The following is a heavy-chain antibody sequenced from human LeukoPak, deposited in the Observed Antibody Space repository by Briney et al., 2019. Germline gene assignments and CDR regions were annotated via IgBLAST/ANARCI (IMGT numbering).Heavy chain of an antibody. CDR2: IYHSGST. CDR3: ARGHDVVVTAILV. Sequence: SETLSLTCTVSGGSISSSSYYWGWIRQPPGKGLEWIGEIYHSGSTNYNPSLKSRVTISVDKSKNQFSLKLSSVTAADTAVYYCARGHDVVVTAILVWGQGTLVTVSS. CDR1: GGSISSSSYY. D-gene: IGHD2-21*02. J-gene: IGHJ4*02. V-gene: IGHV4-39*07.